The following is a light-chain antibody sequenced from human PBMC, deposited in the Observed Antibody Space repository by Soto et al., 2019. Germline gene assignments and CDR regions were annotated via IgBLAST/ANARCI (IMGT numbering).Light chain of an antibody. Sequence: DIQRTKRNSPLSASVGDGVTINCRASHIIIRWWAWYXEKPRKAANXXIYDAPRLESGVPSRFSGSGSGTEFTLTISSLQPDDFATYYCQQYNSYWTFGQGTKVDSK. CDR2: DAP. CDR1: HIIIRW. V-gene: IGKV1-5*01. J-gene: IGKJ1*01. CDR3: QQYNSYWT.